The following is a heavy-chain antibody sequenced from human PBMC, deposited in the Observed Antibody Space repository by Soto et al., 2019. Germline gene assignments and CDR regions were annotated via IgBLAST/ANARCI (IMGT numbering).Heavy chain of an antibody. CDR2: ISPSGETV. V-gene: IGHV1-46*02. D-gene: IGHD7-27*01. J-gene: IGHJ4*02. CDR3: ARELPGTGGFEY. CDR1: GFTLNPYY. Sequence: QVQLVQSGAEVREPGASVKVSCKASGFTLNPYYIHWVRQAPGQGLEWMGLISPSGETVSYAQKFQGRVTVTRDTSSTTVHMELTSLRSEDTGIDYCARELPGTGGFEYGGQGTLVTVAS.